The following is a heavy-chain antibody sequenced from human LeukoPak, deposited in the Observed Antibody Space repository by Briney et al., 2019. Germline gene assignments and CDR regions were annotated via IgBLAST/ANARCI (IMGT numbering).Heavy chain of an antibody. CDR3: VRSYDY. Sequence: GGSLTLLCAASRFTFNRYWMHWPRHGPGKGLVWVTRINSDGSTTGYGDSVKGRSTISRDNAKNTLYLQMNSLRAEDTAIYYCVRSYDYWGQGTLVTVSS. V-gene: IGHV3-74*01. CDR1: RFTFNRYW. J-gene: IGHJ4*02. CDR2: INSDGSTT.